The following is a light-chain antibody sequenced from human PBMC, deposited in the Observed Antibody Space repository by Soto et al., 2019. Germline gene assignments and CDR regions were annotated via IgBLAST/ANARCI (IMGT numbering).Light chain of an antibody. CDR1: QSISTG. Sequence: DIQMTQSPSTLSSSVGDRVTITCRASQSISTGLAWYQQKPGKAPKLLIYDASSLESGVPSRFSGSGSGTEFTLTISSLQPDDSATYYCLQYNSYQWTFGQGTKVDIK. CDR2: DAS. J-gene: IGKJ1*01. CDR3: LQYNSYQWT. V-gene: IGKV1-5*01.